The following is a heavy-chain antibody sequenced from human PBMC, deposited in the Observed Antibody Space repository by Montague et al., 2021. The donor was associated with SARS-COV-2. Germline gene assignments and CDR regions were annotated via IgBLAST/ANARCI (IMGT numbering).Heavy chain of an antibody. J-gene: IGHJ3*02. CDR2: IYYSGST. CDR1: GGSISSGGYY. V-gene: IGHV4-31*03. Sequence: TLSLTCTVSGGSISSGGYYWSWIRQHPGKGLEWIGYIYYSGSTYYXPSLKSRVTISVDTSKNQLSLKLSSVTAADTAVYYCAGATMIVVVIGAFDIWGQGTMVTASS. CDR3: AGATMIVVVIGAFDI. D-gene: IGHD3-22*01.